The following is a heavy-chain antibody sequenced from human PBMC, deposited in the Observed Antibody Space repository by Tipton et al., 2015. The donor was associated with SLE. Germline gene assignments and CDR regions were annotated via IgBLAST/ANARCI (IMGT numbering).Heavy chain of an antibody. CDR3: ASTYYDFWSGNY. Sequence: TLSLTCAVYGGSFSGYYWSWIRQPPGKGLEWIGEINHSGSTNYNPSLKSRVTISVDTSKNQFSLKLSSVTAADTAVYYCASTYYDFWSGNYWGQGTLVTVSS. CDR2: INHSGST. V-gene: IGHV4-34*01. J-gene: IGHJ4*02. CDR1: GGSFSGYY. D-gene: IGHD3-3*01.